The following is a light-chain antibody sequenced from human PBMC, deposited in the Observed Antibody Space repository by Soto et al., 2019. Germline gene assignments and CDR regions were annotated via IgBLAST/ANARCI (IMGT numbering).Light chain of an antibody. Sequence: EIVMTQSPATLSLSPGERATLSCRASQSVSSNLAWYKQKPGQAPRLLIYGASTRATDVPARFSGSGSGTEFTLTISSLKSEDFEVYYCQQYNNWPETFGQGTKVDI. CDR1: QSVSSN. CDR2: GAS. CDR3: QQYNNWPET. J-gene: IGKJ1*01. V-gene: IGKV3-15*01.